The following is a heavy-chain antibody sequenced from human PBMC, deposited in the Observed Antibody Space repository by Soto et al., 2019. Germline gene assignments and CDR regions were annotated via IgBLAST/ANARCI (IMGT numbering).Heavy chain of an antibody. J-gene: IGHJ5*02. CDR3: AGSYYYDSSGYYYSWFDP. Sequence: ASVKVSCKASGYTFTSYGISWVRQAPGQGLEWMGWISAYNGNTNYAQKLQGRVTMTTDTSTSTAYMELRSLRSDDTAVYYCAGSYYYDSSGYYYSWFDPWAQGTLVTVSS. D-gene: IGHD3-22*01. CDR1: GYTFTSYG. V-gene: IGHV1-18*01. CDR2: ISAYNGNT.